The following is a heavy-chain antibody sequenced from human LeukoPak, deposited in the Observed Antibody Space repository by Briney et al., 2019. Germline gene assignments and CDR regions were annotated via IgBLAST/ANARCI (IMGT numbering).Heavy chain of an antibody. Sequence: GGSLRLSCAASGFTFSSHWMSWVRQAPGKGLEWVAVIWYDGSNKYYADSVKGRFTISRDNSKNTLYLQMNSLRAEDTAVYYCARDRNYYDRNFDYWGQGTLVTVSS. V-gene: IGHV3-33*08. CDR2: IWYDGSNK. CDR3: ARDRNYYDRNFDY. D-gene: IGHD3-22*01. J-gene: IGHJ4*02. CDR1: GFTFSSHW.